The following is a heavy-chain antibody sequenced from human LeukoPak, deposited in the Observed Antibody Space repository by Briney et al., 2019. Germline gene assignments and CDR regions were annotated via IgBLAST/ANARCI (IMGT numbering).Heavy chain of an antibody. Sequence: GGSLRLSCAASGFTSSSYAMSWVRQAPGKGLEWVSAISGSGGSTYYADSVKGRFTISRDTSKHTLYLQMNSLRAEDTAVYYCAKPGYCSSTSCYFPPNDAFDIWGQGTMVTVSS. CDR1: GFTSSSYA. CDR3: AKPGYCSSTSCYFPPNDAFDI. D-gene: IGHD2-2*01. V-gene: IGHV3-23*01. CDR2: ISGSGGST. J-gene: IGHJ3*02.